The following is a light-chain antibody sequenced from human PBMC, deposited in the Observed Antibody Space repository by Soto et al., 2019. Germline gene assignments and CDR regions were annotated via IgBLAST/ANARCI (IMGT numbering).Light chain of an antibody. Sequence: EIVMTQSPATLSVSPGERATLSCRASQSVSSNLAWYKQKPGQAPRLLIYGASTRATGIPARFSGSGSGTEFTLTISSLKSEDFEVYYCQQYNNWPITFGQGTRLEIK. CDR1: QSVSSN. CDR2: GAS. V-gene: IGKV3-15*01. J-gene: IGKJ5*01. CDR3: QQYNNWPIT.